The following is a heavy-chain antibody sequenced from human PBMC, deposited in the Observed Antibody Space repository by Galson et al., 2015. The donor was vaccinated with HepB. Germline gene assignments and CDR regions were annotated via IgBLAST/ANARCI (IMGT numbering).Heavy chain of an antibody. J-gene: IGHJ2*01. D-gene: IGHD4-11*01. CDR1: GFTISGYS. V-gene: IGHV3-21*01. CDR2: ITGGGNYI. Sequence: SLRLSCAASGFTISGYSMIWVRQAPWKGLEWVASITGGGNYINYVDSVQDRFTISRDNARNSLFLQMNSLSVDDTAVYYCARVPLQPGYFDLWGRGTLVTVS. CDR3: ARVPLQPGYFDL.